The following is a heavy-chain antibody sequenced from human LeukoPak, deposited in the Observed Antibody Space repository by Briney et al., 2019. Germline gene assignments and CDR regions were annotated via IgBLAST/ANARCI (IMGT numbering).Heavy chain of an antibody. Sequence: PGRSLRLSCAASGFTFSSYPMHWVRQAPGKGLEWVAVISYDGSEKHYADPVKGRFTISRDNSKNTLYLQMNSLRAEDTAMYYCAREGNSGYYPYWGQGILVTVSS. CDR2: ISYDGSEK. CDR3: AREGNSGYYPY. D-gene: IGHD3-22*01. V-gene: IGHV3-30-3*01. J-gene: IGHJ4*02. CDR1: GFTFSSYP.